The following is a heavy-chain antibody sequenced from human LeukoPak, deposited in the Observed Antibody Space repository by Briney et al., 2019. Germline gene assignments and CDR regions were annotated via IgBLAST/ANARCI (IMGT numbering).Heavy chain of an antibody. J-gene: IGHJ3*02. CDR3: AREGSRYNWNHKSDDAFDI. CDR1: GGSISSSSYY. D-gene: IGHD1-14*01. Sequence: SETLSLTCTVSGGSISSSSYYWGWIRQPPGKGLEWIGSIYYSGSTYYNPSLKSRVTISVDTSKNQFSLKLSSVTAADTAVYYCAREGSRYNWNHKSDDAFDIWGQGTMVIVSS. V-gene: IGHV4-39*07. CDR2: IYYSGST.